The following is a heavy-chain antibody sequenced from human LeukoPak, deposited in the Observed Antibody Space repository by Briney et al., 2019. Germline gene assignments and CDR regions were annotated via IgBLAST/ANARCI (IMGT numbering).Heavy chain of an antibody. CDR3: ARAPGYSYGLNWFDP. J-gene: IGHJ5*02. D-gene: IGHD5-18*01. V-gene: IGHV3-11*01. Sequence: GGPLRLSCAASGFTFSDYYMSWIRQAPGKGLEWVSYISSSGSTIYYADSVKGRFTISRDNAKNSLYLQMNSLRAEDTAVYYCARAPGYSYGLNWFDPWGQGTLVTVSS. CDR2: ISSSGSTI. CDR1: GFTFSDYY.